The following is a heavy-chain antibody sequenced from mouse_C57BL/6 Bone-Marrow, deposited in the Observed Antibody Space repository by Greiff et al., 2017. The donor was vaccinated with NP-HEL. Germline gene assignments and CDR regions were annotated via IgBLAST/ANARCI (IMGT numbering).Heavy chain of an antibody. V-gene: IGHV1-82*01. D-gene: IGHD2-1*01. CDR2: IYPGDGDT. CDR3: AGSTMVDY. Sequence: VQLQQSGPELVKPGASVKISCTASGYAFSSSWMNWVKQRPGKGLEWIGRIYPGDGDTNYNGKFKGKATLTADKSSSTAYMQLSSLTSEDSAVYFCAGSTMVDYWGQGTTLTVSS. CDR1: GYAFSSSW. J-gene: IGHJ2*01.